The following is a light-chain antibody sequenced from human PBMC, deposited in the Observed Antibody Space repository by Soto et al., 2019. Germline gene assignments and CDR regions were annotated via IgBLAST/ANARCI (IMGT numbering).Light chain of an antibody. Sequence: DLQLTQSPSSLSASIGDRVTITCRASQGISNYLAWYQQRVGKAPKLLIYGASTLQSGVPTRFSGSRSGTEFTLTISSLQPEDFATSYCQQLNSYPLTFGGGTKVEI. CDR3: QQLNSYPLT. V-gene: IGKV1-9*01. J-gene: IGKJ4*01. CDR1: QGISNY. CDR2: GAS.